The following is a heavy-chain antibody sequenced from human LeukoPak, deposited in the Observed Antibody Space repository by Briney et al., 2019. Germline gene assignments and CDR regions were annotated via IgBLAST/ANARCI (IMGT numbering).Heavy chain of an antibody. CDR1: GFPFSSHW. CDR2: INQDGSEK. J-gene: IGHJ4*02. Sequence: PGGSLRLSCAASGFPFSSHWLSWFRQSPGKGLEWVAHINQDGSEKYYVDSVKGRFTISRDNARNSQYLQMNSLRAEDTAVYYCARGHCSSTSCYEDYWGQGTLVTVSS. D-gene: IGHD2-2*01. V-gene: IGHV3-7*04. CDR3: ARGHCSSTSCYEDY.